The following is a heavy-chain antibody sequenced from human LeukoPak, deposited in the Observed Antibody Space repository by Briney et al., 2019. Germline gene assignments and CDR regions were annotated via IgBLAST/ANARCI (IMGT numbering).Heavy chain of an antibody. J-gene: IGHJ5*02. V-gene: IGHV4-39*07. CDR1: VGSISSSSYY. CDR2: INHSGST. CDR3: ARDRYSSSWDRRNWFDP. D-gene: IGHD6-13*01. Sequence: SETLSLTCTVSVGSISSSSYYWSWIRQPPGKGLEWLGEINHSGSTNYNPSLKSRVTISVDTSKNQFSLKLSSVTAADTAVYYCARDRYSSSWDRRNWFDPWGQGTLVTVSS.